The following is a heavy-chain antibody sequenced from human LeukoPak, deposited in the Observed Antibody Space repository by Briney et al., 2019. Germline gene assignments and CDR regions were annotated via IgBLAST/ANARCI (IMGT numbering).Heavy chain of an antibody. CDR3: ARFGSLREPILDY. Sequence: SETLSLTCTVSGASISSYYWSWIRQPPGQGLEWIGYIYYSGSTNYNPSLKSRVTISVDTSKNQFSLKLSSVTAADTAVYYCARFGSLREPILDYWGQGTLVTVSS. J-gene: IGHJ4*02. CDR2: IYYSGST. CDR1: GASISSYY. V-gene: IGHV4-59*01. D-gene: IGHD3-16*01.